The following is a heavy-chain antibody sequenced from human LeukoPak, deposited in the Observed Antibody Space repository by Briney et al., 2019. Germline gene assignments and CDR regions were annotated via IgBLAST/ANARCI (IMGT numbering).Heavy chain of an antibody. CDR1: GFTFSSYS. D-gene: IGHD6-13*01. CDR3: ARARGGSSWPFDY. CDR2: ISSSSSYI. V-gene: IGHV3-21*01. J-gene: IGHJ4*02. Sequence: GGSLRLSCAASGFTFSSYSMNWVRQAPGKGMEWVSSISSSSSYIYYADSVKGRFTISRDNAKSSLYLQMNSLRAEDTAVYYCARARGGSSWPFDYRGQGTLVTVSS.